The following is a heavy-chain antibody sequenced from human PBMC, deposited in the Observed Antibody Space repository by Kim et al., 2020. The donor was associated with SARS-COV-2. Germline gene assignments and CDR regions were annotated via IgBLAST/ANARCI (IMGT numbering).Heavy chain of an antibody. J-gene: IGHJ4*02. D-gene: IGHD3-9*01. Sequence: ASVKVSCKASRYTFTSYAMHWVRQAPGQRLEWMGWINAGNGNTKYSQKFQGRVTITRDTSASTAYMELSSLRSEDTAVYYCARGGPVSRYDILTGYRYYFDYWGQGTLVTVSS. CDR1: RYTFTSYA. CDR3: ARGGPVSRYDILTGYRYYFDY. CDR2: INAGNGNT. V-gene: IGHV1-3*01.